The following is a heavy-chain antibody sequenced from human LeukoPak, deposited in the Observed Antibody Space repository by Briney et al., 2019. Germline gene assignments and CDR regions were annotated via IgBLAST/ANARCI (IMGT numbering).Heavy chain of an antibody. D-gene: IGHD5-12*01. Sequence: SETLSLTCTVSGGSISGYYWSWLRQPPGKGLEWIGYIYHSGFTDYNPSLRTRPTLAVDTSRNQFSLKLTSAPAADPAMYYCARDQRCSRFDGGCDQWYFDLWGRGALVTVSS. CDR2: IYHSGFT. CDR3: ARDQRCSRFDGGCDQWYFDL. V-gene: IGHV4-59*01. CDR1: GGSISGYY. J-gene: IGHJ2*01.